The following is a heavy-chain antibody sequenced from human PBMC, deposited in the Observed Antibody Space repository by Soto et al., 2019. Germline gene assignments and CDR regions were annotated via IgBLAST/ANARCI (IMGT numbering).Heavy chain of an antibody. CDR3: ARDEAYLVASPYYYYYGMDV. CDR1: GFTFSSYG. D-gene: IGHD5-12*01. Sequence: GGSLRLSCAASGFTFSSYGMHWVRQAPGKGLEWVSYISSSSSIIYYADSVKGRFTISRDNAKNSLYLQMNSLRDEDTAVYYCARDEAYLVASPYYYYYGMDVWGQGTTVTVSS. V-gene: IGHV3-48*02. CDR2: ISSSSSII. J-gene: IGHJ6*02.